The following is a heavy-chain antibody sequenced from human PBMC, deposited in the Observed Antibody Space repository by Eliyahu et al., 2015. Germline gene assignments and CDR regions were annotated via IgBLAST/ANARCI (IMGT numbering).Heavy chain of an antibody. J-gene: IGHJ4*02. CDR3: AREPFRSYFDY. CDR1: GFSLSTTAMA. Sequence: QITLKESGPTLVKPTQTTTLTCTFSGFSLSTTAMAVGWIRQPPGKALXWLALIYWDDDKRYSPSLKSRLTITKDTSKSQVVLTMTNMDPVDTGTYYCAREPFRSYFDYWGQGTLVTVSS. CDR2: IYWDDDK. D-gene: IGHD1-26*01. V-gene: IGHV2-5*02.